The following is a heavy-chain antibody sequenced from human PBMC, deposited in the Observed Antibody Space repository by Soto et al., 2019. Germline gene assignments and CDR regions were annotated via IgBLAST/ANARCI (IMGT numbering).Heavy chain of an antibody. CDR1: GFSFRSYS. Sequence: EVQLVESGGGLVKPGGSLRLSCAGSGFSFRSYSMNWVRQVPGKGLEWVSSISSSSSYINYADSMKGRFTISRDNAKNSLYLHLNRLRTEDTAVYYCARVGTYYGSGSPYYSDYWGQGPLVTVSS. CDR3: ARVGTYYGSGSPYYSDY. CDR2: ISSSSSYI. V-gene: IGHV3-21*01. J-gene: IGHJ4*02. D-gene: IGHD3-10*01.